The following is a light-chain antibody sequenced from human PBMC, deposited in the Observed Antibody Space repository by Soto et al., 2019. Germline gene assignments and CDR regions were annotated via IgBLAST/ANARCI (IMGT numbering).Light chain of an antibody. Sequence: EVVLTQSPGTLSLSPGERATLSCRASQSVSNSYLAWYQQKPGQAPRLLIYGASSRATSIPDRFSGSGSGTDFTLTISRLEPEDFAVYYCQQYGSSPPLTFGGGTKVDIK. CDR3: QQYGSSPPLT. CDR1: QSVSNSY. CDR2: GAS. V-gene: IGKV3-20*01. J-gene: IGKJ4*01.